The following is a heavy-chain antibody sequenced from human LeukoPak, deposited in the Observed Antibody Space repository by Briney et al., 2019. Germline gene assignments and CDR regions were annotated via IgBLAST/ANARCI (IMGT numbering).Heavy chain of an antibody. CDR3: ARVPIQRYCSGGSCYSGRPYYYYMDV. D-gene: IGHD2-15*01. CDR1: GGSFSGYY. J-gene: IGHJ6*03. Sequence: PSETLSLTCAVYGGSFSGYYWSWLRQPPGKGLEWIGEINHSGSTNYNPSLTSRVTISVDTSKNQFSLKLSSVTAADTAVYYCARVPIQRYCSGGSCYSGRPYYYYMDVWGKGTTVTVSS. CDR2: INHSGST. V-gene: IGHV4-34*01.